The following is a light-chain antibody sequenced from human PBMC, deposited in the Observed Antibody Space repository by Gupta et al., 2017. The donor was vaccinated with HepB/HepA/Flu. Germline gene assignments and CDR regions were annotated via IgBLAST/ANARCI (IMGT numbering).Light chain of an antibody. Sequence: DIAMTQSPLSLPVTPGEPASISCRSSQSLLHSNGYNYLDWYLQKPGQSPQLLIYLGSNRASGVPDRFSGSGSGKDFTLKSSRGEAEDVGVYYCTQYLQTHVFGHGTKVDIK. CDR1: QSLLHSNGYNY. V-gene: IGKV2-28*01. CDR3: TQYLQTHV. CDR2: LGS. J-gene: IGKJ3*01.